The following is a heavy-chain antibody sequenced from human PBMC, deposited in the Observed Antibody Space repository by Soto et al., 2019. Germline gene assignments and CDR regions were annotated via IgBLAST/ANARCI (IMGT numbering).Heavy chain of an antibody. V-gene: IGHV3-30*03. J-gene: IGHJ6*02. CDR3: ARGREWIYYDSSGSGHYYGVSKSSYGMDV. CDR2: ISSDGSNE. Sequence: GGSLRLSCAASGFTFNTYDFHWVRQAPGKGLEWVAFISSDGSNEYYAGSVKGRFTISRDNSKNTLYLEMNSLRPDDTAVYYCARGREWIYYDSSGSGHYYGVSKSSYGMDVWGQGTTVTVSS. CDR1: GFTFNTYD. D-gene: IGHD3-22*01.